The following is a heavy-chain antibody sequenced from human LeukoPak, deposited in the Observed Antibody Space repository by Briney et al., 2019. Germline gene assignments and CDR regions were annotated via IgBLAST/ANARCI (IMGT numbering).Heavy chain of an antibody. CDR3: ARDFWYCSGGSCPTLDY. J-gene: IGHJ4*02. V-gene: IGHV3-33*08. CDR2: IWYDGSNK. D-gene: IGHD2-15*01. Sequence: PGGSLRLSCAASGFTFSGYWMHWVRQAPGKGLEWVAVIWYDGSNKYYADSVKGRFTISRDNSKNPLYPEMNSLRAEDTAVYYCARDFWYCSGGSCPTLDYWGQGTLVTVSS. CDR1: GFTFSGYW.